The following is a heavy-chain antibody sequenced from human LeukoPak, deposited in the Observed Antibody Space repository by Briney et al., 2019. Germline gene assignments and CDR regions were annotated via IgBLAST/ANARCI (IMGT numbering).Heavy chain of an antibody. J-gene: IGHJ3*02. CDR3: ARDWNTYSSGLPDI. CDR1: GYTFTGYS. D-gene: IGHD6-19*01. Sequence: GASVKVSCKASGYTFTGYSVHWVRQAPGQGLERMGWINPNSGGTKYALKFQGRVTMTRDTSISTAYMELSRLTSDDTAVYYCARDWNTYSSGLPDIWGQGTMVTVSS. V-gene: IGHV1-2*02. CDR2: INPNSGGT.